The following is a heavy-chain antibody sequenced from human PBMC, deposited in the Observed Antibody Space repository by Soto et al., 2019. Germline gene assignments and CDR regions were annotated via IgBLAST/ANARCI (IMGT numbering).Heavy chain of an antibody. CDR3: ARGGYYYDSSAYYRPFDY. D-gene: IGHD3-22*01. V-gene: IGHV1-8*01. J-gene: IGHJ4*02. CDR2: MNPNSGNT. CDR1: GYTFTSYD. Sequence: RASVKVSGKASGYTFTSYDINWVRQATGQGLEWMGWMNPNSGNTGYAQKFQGRVTMTRSTSISTAYMELSSLRSEDTAVYYCARGGYYYDSSAYYRPFDYWGQGTLVTVSS.